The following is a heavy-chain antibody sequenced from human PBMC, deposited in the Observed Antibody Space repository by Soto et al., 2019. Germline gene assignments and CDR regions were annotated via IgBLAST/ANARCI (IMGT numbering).Heavy chain of an antibody. CDR2: INHNGNT. V-gene: IGHV4-34*01. Sequence: SETLSLTCTVYGLTLIDYNWSWIRQPPGKGLEWIGEINHNGNTNYNPSLTSRATISVDTSKNQFSLKLSSVTAAETAMYYCARDPQGDGRLDLDYWGQGTLVTVSS. J-gene: IGHJ4*02. D-gene: IGHD1-26*01. CDR1: GLTLIDYN. CDR3: ARDPQGDGRLDLDY.